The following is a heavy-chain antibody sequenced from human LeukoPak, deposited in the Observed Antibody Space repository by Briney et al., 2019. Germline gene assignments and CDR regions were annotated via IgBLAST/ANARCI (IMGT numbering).Heavy chain of an antibody. J-gene: IGHJ4*02. CDR2: INTNTGNP. D-gene: IGHD3-22*01. Sequence: ASVKVSCKASGYTFTNYAMNWVRQAPGQGLEWMGWINTNTGNPTYAQGFTGRFVFSLDTSVSTAYLQISSLKAEDTAVYYCVRAAHDTSGYLQYYFDYWDQGTLVTVSS. CDR3: VRAAHDTSGYLQYYFDY. CDR1: GYTFTNYA. V-gene: IGHV7-4-1*02.